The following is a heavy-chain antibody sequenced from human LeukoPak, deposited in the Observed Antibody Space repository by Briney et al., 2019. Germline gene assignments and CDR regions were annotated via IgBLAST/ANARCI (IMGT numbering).Heavy chain of an antibody. J-gene: IGHJ4*02. Sequence: SETLSLTCTVSGGSISSSSYYWGWIRQPPGKGLEWIGSIYYSGSTYYNPSLKSRVTISVDTSKNQFSLKLSSVTAADTAVYYCASFRGGISDYWGQGTLVTVSS. V-gene: IGHV4-39*07. D-gene: IGHD3-16*01. CDR3: ASFRGGISDY. CDR1: GGSISSSSYY. CDR2: IYYSGST.